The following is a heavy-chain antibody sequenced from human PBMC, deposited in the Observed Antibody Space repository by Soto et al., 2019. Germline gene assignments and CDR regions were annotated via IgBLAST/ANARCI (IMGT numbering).Heavy chain of an antibody. CDR2: IYNTGHS. CDR1: GGYISSGDYY. CDR3: ARGRRYTSSWYWFDP. V-gene: IGHV4-31*03. J-gene: IGHJ5*02. D-gene: IGHD6-13*01. Sequence: QVQLQESGPGLVKPSQTLSLTCTVSGGYISSGDYYWSWIRQHPEKGLDWIGYIYNTGHSSYNPSLQSRLTISIDTSKNQFSLKLSSVTAADTAMYYCARGRRYTSSWYWFDPWGQGTLVTVSS.